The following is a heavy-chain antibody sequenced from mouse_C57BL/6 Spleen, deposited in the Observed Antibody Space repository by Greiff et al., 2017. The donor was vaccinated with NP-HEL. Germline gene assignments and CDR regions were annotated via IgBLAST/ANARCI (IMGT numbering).Heavy chain of an antibody. CDR2: INPNNGGT. J-gene: IGHJ3*01. CDR1: GYTFTDYY. V-gene: IGHV1-26*01. CDR3: ARLSDYAWFAY. D-gene: IGHD2-4*01. Sequence: EVQLQQSGPELVKPGASVKISCKASGYTFTDYYMNWVKQSHGKSLEWIGDINPNNGGTSYNQKFKGKATLTVDKSSSTAYMELRSLTSEDSAVYYCARLSDYAWFAYWGQGTLVTVSA.